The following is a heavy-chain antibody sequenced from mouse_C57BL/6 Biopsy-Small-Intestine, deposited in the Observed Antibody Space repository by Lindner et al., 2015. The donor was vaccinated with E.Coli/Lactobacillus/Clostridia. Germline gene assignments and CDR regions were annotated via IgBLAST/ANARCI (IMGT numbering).Heavy chain of an antibody. J-gene: IGHJ2*01. Sequence: VQLQESGGGLVKPGGSLKLSCAASGFTFSDYGMHWVRQAPEKGLEWVAYISSGSSTIYYAGTVKGRFTISRDNAKNTLFLQMTSLRSEDTAMYYCARRLFDYWGQGTTLTVSS. CDR3: ARRLFDY. CDR1: GFTFSDYG. CDR2: ISSGSSTI. V-gene: IGHV5-17*01.